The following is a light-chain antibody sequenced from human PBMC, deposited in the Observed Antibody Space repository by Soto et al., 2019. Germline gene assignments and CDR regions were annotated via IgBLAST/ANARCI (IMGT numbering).Light chain of an antibody. V-gene: IGKV3D-15*01. CDR1: QSVSSY. J-gene: IGKJ1*01. Sequence: EIVMTQSPATLSVCTGERATLSSRASQSVSSYLAWYQQKPGQPPRLLIYDASTRATGIPARFSGSGSGTEFTLTIRSLQSEDFAVYYCQQYNNWRTFGQGTKVDIK. CDR2: DAS. CDR3: QQYNNWRT.